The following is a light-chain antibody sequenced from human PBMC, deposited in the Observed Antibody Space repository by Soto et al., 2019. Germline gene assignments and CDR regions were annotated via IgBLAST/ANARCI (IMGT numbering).Light chain of an antibody. J-gene: IGKJ3*01. CDR1: QSVSSSY. V-gene: IGKV3-20*01. CDR3: QQYGISPLFT. CDR2: RAS. Sequence: IVLTQSPGILSLSPGERATLSCRASQSVSSSYLAWYQQKPGQAPRLLIYRASSRATGIPDRFSGSGSGTDFTLTISRLEPEDFVVYYCQQYGISPLFTFGPGTKVHI.